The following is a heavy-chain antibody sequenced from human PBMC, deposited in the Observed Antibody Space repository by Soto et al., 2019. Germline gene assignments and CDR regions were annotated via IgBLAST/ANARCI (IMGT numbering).Heavy chain of an antibody. Sequence: SATLSLTCTVSGGSIGSDNFYWSWIRQPPGKGLEWIGYIYYSGSTYYNPSLKSRVSISVDTSKNQFSLRLSSVTAADTAVYYCARGETTIFDYWGQGTLVTVSS. CDR2: IYYSGST. CDR1: GGSIGSDNFY. V-gene: IGHV4-30-4*01. CDR3: ARGETTIFDY. D-gene: IGHD4-4*01. J-gene: IGHJ4*02.